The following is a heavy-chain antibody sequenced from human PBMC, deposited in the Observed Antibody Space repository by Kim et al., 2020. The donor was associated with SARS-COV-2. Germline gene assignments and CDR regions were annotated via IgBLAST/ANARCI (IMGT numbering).Heavy chain of an antibody. CDR2: MNPNSGNT. V-gene: IGHV1-8*01. Sequence: ASVKVSCKASGYTFTTYEINWVRQATDQGLEWLGWMNPNSGNTGYAQEFQGRVTMTRDTSISTAYMELSSLRSEDTAIYYCARTYSRTTVSAAGLAFWGQGTLVSVSS. CDR3: ARTYSRTTVSAAGLAF. D-gene: IGHD6-13*01. CDR1: GYTFTTYE. J-gene: IGHJ4*02.